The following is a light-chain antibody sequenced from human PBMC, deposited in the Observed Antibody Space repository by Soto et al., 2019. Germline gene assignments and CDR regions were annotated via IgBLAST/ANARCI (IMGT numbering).Light chain of an antibody. CDR1: SANIGAGYD. CDR3: QSYDSSLGVV. CDR2: GNS. Sequence: QSVLTQPPSVSGAPGQRVTISCTGSSANIGAGYDVHWYQQLPGTAPQLLIYGNSKGPAGVPHRLSGSKSGPSASLAITGRQAEDEAGYYCQSYDSSLGVVFGGGSKLTVL. J-gene: IGLJ2*01. V-gene: IGLV1-40*01.